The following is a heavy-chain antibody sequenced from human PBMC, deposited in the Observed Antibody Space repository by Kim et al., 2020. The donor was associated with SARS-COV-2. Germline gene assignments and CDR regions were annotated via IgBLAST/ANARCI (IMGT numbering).Heavy chain of an antibody. CDR1: GYNFIGRY. D-gene: IGHD1-7*01. J-gene: IGHJ6*02. Sequence: ASVKVSCKASGYNFIGRYIHWVRQAPGQGLEWIGRINPNSGVTYYSQKFQGRVTLTRDTSLGSAYMEMTSLKSDDTAVYFCARDVEPGGTRFYGMDVWGQDIRDNVSS. CDR3: ARDVEPGGTRFYGMDV. CDR2: INPNSGVT. V-gene: IGHV1-2*06.